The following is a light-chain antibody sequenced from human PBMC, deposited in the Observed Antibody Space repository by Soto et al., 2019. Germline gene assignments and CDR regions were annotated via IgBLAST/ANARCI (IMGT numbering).Light chain of an antibody. Sequence: QPVLTQSPSASASLGASVKLTCTLSSGHSSYAIAWHQKQPGKGPRYLMDLNNDGSHTRGDGIPDRFSGSSSGADRYLIISNRHSEHEADYYCQTWGTGFQFLGGGTRLTVL. V-gene: IGLV4-69*01. CDR2: LNNDGSH. J-gene: IGLJ2*01. CDR3: QTWGTGFQF. CDR1: SGHSSYA.